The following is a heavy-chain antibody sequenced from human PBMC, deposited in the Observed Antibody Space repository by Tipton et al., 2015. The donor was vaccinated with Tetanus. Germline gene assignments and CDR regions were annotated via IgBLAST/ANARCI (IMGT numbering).Heavy chain of an antibody. V-gene: IGHV3-33*01. Sequence: SLRLSCAASGFIFSGYGIHWVRQAPGKGLEWVAVSWYDGTDQYYADSVKGRFTLSRDNSKNTLYLQMDSLRAEDTALYYCAREADCSGGSFFSGDFDNWGQGTQVTVSS. J-gene: IGHJ4*02. CDR1: GFIFSGYG. CDR3: AREADCSGGSFFSGDFDN. D-gene: IGHD2-15*01. CDR2: SWYDGTDQ.